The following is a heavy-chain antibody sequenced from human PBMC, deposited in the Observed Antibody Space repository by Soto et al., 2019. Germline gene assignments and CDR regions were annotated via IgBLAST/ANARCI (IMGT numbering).Heavy chain of an antibody. Sequence: EVQLVESGGGLVQPGGSLRLSCAASGFTFSDYAMSWVRQAPGKGLEWVSSVTDSGGSTDYADSVKGRFTISRDNSKNTLYLQMSSLRAEDTAVYYCEKDHGARGLAVTLDYWGQGTLVTVSS. D-gene: IGHD5-12*01. CDR3: EKDHGARGLAVTLDY. J-gene: IGHJ4*02. CDR1: GFTFSDYA. V-gene: IGHV3-23*04. CDR2: VTDSGGST.